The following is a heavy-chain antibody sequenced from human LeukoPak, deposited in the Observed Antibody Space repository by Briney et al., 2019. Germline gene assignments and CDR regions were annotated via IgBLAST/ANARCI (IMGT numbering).Heavy chain of an antibody. CDR1: GFTFSNYA. Sequence: GSLRLSCAASGFTFSNYAMSWVRQPPGKGLEWIGYFYHSGSTNYNPSLKSRVTISVDTSKNHFFLKLSSVTAADTAVYYCARGQWLPIFDFWGQGTLVTVSS. D-gene: IGHD3-22*01. V-gene: IGHV4-59*01. CDR2: FYHSGST. CDR3: ARGQWLPIFDF. J-gene: IGHJ4*02.